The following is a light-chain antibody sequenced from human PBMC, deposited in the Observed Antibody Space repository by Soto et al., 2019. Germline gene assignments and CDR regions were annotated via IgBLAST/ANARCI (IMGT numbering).Light chain of an antibody. J-gene: IGLJ2*01. Sequence: QSALTQPASVSGSPGQSITISCTGTSSDVGAHNYVSWYQQNPGKAPKLMVYEVSNRPSGVSNRFSGSKSGNTASLTISGLQAEDAAEYYCSSYTTGTTLVVFGGGTKLTVL. CDR2: EVS. CDR3: SSYTTGTTLVV. V-gene: IGLV2-14*01. CDR1: SSDVGAHNY.